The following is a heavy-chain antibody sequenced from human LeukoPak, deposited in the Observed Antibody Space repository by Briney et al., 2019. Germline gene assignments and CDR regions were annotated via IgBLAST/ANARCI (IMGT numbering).Heavy chain of an antibody. CDR3: ARGAYYYGSGTYQSGDDGFQI. D-gene: IGHD3-10*01. J-gene: IGHJ3*02. V-gene: IGHV4-39*07. CDR1: GDSISSRSYY. Sequence: SETLSLTCTVSGDSISSRSYYWGWIRQPPGKGLEWIGSIYYSEGTYYNPSLKSRVTISVDKSKNQFSLKLSSVTAADTAVYYCARGAYYYGSGTYQSGDDGFQIWGQGTMVTVSS. CDR2: IYYSEGT.